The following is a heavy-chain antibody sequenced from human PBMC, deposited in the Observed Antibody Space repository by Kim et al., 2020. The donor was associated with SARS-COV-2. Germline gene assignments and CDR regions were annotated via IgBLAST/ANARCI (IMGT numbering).Heavy chain of an antibody. CDR2: INTNNGNT. J-gene: IGHJ4*02. D-gene: IGHD1-7*01. CDR3: ARRGGNYPIDY. CDR1: GYTFTSYI. Sequence: ASVKVSCKASGYTFTSYIITWVRQAPGQGLEWVGWINTNNGNTNYAQKLQGRVTTTTDTSTSTAYMELGSLRYDDTAVYYCARRGGNYPIDYWGQGTLVTVSS. V-gene: IGHV1-18*01.